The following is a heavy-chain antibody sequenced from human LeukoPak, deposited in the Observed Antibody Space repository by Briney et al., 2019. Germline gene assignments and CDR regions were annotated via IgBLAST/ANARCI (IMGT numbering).Heavy chain of an antibody. V-gene: IGHV1-8*02. D-gene: IGHD4-17*01. CDR1: GYTFTSYD. CDR2: MNPNSGNT. J-gene: IGHJ4*02. CDR3: ARFRGDYASDY. Sequence: GASVNVSCKASGYTFTSYDINWVRQATGQGLEWMGWMNPNSGNTGHAQKFQGRVTMTTDTSTSTAYMELRSLRSDDTAVYYCARFRGDYASDYWGQGTLVTVSS.